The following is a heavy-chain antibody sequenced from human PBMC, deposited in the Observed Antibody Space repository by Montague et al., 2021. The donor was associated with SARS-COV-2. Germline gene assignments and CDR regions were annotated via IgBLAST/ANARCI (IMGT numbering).Heavy chain of an antibody. D-gene: IGHD3-16*01. CDR1: GGSISSSSYY. CDR2: IYYSGTT. V-gene: IGHV4-39*02. CDR3: AGEDDGDWYFAL. Sequence: SETLSLTCTVSGGSISSSSYYWGWIRQPPGKGPEWIGSIYYSGTTFYNPSLRSRVTMSVDTSKNQFSLRLSSVTAADTAVFYCAGEDDGDWYFALWGRGTLVTVSS. J-gene: IGHJ2*01.